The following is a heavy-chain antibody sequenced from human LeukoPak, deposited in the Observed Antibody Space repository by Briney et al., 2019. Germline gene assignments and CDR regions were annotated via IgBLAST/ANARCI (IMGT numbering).Heavy chain of an antibody. V-gene: IGHV1-69*05. CDR1: GGTFSSYA. CDR2: IIPIFGTA. D-gene: IGHD5-12*01. Sequence: VASVKVSCKASGGTFSSYAISWVRQAPGQGLEWMGGIIPIFGTANYAQKFQGRVTITTDESTSTAYMELGSLRSEDTAVYYCARGTRYSGYDGYYYYMDVWGKGTTVTVSS. J-gene: IGHJ6*03. CDR3: ARGTRYSGYDGYYYYMDV.